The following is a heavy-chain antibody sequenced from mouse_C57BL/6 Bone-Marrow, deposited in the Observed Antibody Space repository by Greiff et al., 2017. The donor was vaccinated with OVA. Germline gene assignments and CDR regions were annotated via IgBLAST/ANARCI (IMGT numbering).Heavy chain of an antibody. CDR3: ARELYYFDY. J-gene: IGHJ2*01. CDR1: GYTFTSYW. CDR2: VYPGSGST. D-gene: IGHD4-1*01. V-gene: IGHV1-55*01. Sequence: QVQLQQSGAELVKPGASVKMSCKASGYTFTSYWITWVKQRPGQGLEWIGDVYPGSGSTNYNEKFKSKATLTVDTSSSTAYMQLSSLTSEDSAVYYCARELYYFDYWGQGTTLTVSS.